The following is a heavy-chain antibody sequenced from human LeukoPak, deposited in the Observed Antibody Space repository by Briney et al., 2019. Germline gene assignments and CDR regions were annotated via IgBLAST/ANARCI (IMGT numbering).Heavy chain of an antibody. D-gene: IGHD1-7*01. Sequence: PSETLSLTCTVPGGSISSGSYYGSWIWQPAGKGLEWIGRIYTIGSTNYNPSLKSRVTISADTSKNQFSLKLSSVTAADTAVYYCAAGNWNCVSATETDWFDPWGQGTLVTVSS. CDR1: GGSISSGSYY. V-gene: IGHV4-61*02. CDR2: IYTIGST. CDR3: AAGNWNCVSATETDWFDP. J-gene: IGHJ5*02.